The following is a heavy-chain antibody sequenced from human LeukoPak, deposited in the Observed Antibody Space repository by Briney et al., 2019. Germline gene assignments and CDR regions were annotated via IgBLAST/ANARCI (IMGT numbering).Heavy chain of an antibody. CDR3: AKDGRPKVGYYDSSGYSPLGY. CDR2: ISSSSSTI. CDR1: GFTFSSYS. J-gene: IGHJ4*02. V-gene: IGHV3-48*01. D-gene: IGHD3-22*01. Sequence: GGSLRLSCAASGFTFSSYSMNWVRQAPGKGLEWVSYISSSSSTIYYADSVKGRFTISRDNAKNSLYLQMNSLRAEDTAVYYCAKDGRPKVGYYDSSGYSPLGYWGQGTLVTVSS.